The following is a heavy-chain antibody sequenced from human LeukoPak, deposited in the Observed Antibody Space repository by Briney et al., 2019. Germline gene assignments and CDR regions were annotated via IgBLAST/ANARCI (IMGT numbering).Heavy chain of an antibody. V-gene: IGHV3-30*02. CDR2: IRYDGSNK. CDR1: GFTFSSYG. Sequence: PGGSLRLSCAASGFTFSSYGMHWVRQAPGKGLEWVAFIRYDGSNKYYADSVKGRFTISRDNSKNTLYLQMNSLRAEDTAVYYCAKDRTITIFGVACFVYWGQGTLVTVSS. J-gene: IGHJ4*02. D-gene: IGHD3-3*01. CDR3: AKDRTITIFGVACFVY.